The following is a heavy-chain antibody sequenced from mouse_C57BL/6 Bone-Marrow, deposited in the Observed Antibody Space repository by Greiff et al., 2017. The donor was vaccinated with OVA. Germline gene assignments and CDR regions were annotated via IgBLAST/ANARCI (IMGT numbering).Heavy chain of an antibody. CDR3: TRGNFGSSFYAIDY. V-gene: IGHV14-3*01. D-gene: IGHD1-1*01. CDR1: GFNIKNTY. J-gene: IGHJ4*01. CDR2: IDPANDNT. Sequence: VQLQQPVAELVRPGASVKLSCTASGFNIKNTYMHWVKQRPEQGLEWIGRIDPANDNTKYAPKFQGKATLTADTSSNTAYLQLSSLSSEDTAVYCCTRGNFGSSFYAIDYWGQGTSVTVSS.